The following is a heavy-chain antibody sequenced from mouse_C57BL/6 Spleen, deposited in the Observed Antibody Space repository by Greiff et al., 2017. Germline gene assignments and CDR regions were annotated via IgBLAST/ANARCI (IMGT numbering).Heavy chain of an antibody. CDR3: AITTVVADYYAMDY. CDR2: INPGSGGT. CDR1: GYAFTNYL. D-gene: IGHD1-1*01. Sequence: QVQLQQSGAELVRPGTSVKVSCKASGYAFTNYLIEWVKQRPGQGLEWIGVINPGSGGTHYNEKFKGKATLTADKSSSTAYMQLSSLTSEDSAVYFCAITTVVADYYAMDYWGQGTSVTVSS. J-gene: IGHJ4*01. V-gene: IGHV1-54*01.